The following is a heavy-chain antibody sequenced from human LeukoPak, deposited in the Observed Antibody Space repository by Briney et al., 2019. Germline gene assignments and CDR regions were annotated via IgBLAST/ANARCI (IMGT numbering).Heavy chain of an antibody. D-gene: IGHD2-2*02. V-gene: IGHV4-34*01. CDR2: INHSGST. J-gene: IGHJ6*03. CDR3: ARGLYRYCYYYMDV. Sequence: SETLSLTCAVYGGSFSGYYWSWIRQPPGKGLEWIREINHSGSTNYNPSLKSRVTISVDTSKNQFSLKLSSVTAADTAVYYCARGLYRYCYYYMDVWGKGTTVTVSS. CDR1: GGSFSGYY.